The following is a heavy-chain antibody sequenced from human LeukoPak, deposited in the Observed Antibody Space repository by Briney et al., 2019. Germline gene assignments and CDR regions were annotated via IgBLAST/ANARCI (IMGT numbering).Heavy chain of an antibody. Sequence: GGSLRLSCAASGFTFSSYGMHWVRQAPGKGLEWVAVISYDGSNKYYADSVKGRFTTSRDNSKNTLYLQMNSLRAEDTAVYYCARDSSSVVRGVTFFDYWGQGTLVTVSS. J-gene: IGHJ4*02. CDR3: ARDSSSVVRGVTFFDY. CDR1: GFTFSSYG. CDR2: ISYDGSNK. D-gene: IGHD3-10*01. V-gene: IGHV3-30*03.